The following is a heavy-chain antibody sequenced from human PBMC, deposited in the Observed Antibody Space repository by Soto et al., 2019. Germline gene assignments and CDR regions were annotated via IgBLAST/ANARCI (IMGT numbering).Heavy chain of an antibody. CDR1: GFTFTSYG. V-gene: IGHV3-30*18. J-gene: IGHJ4*02. CDR3: AKDLAQQLCRGYFDY. D-gene: IGHD6-13*01. Sequence: QVQLVESGGGVVQPGRSLRLSCAASGFTFTSYGMHWVRQAPGKGLEWVAVISYDGSNKYYADSVKGRFTISRDNSKNTLYLQMNSLRAEDTAVYYCAKDLAQQLCRGYFDYWGQGTLVTVSS. CDR2: ISYDGSNK.